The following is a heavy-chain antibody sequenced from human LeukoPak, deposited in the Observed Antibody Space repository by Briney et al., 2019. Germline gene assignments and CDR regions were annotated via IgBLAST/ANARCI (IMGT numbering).Heavy chain of an antibody. Sequence: GGSLRLSCAASGFTFSSYWMNWVRQAPGKGLEWVANIKEDGSEKNYVDSVKGRFTISRDNAKNSLYLQMDGLRVEVTAVYYCARSRYDDYWGQGTLVTVSS. CDR1: GFTFSSYW. J-gene: IGHJ4*02. CDR2: IKEDGSEK. V-gene: IGHV3-7*01. D-gene: IGHD2-15*01. CDR3: ARSRYDDY.